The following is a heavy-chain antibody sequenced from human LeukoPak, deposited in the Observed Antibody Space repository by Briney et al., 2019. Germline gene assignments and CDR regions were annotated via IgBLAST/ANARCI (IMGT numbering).Heavy chain of an antibody. CDR2: INPSGGST. J-gene: IGHJ4*02. CDR3: ARDSTGYSSGWYQTGFDY. Sequence: ASVKVSCKASGYAFTSYYMHWVRQAPGQGLEWMGIINPSGGSTSYAQKFQGRVTMTRDTSTSTVYMELSSLRSEDTAVYYCARDSTGYSSGWYQTGFDYWGQGTLVTVSS. D-gene: IGHD6-19*01. V-gene: IGHV1-46*01. CDR1: GYAFTSYY.